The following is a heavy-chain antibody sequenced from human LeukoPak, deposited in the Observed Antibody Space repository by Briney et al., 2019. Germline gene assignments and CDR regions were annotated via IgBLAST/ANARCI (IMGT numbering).Heavy chain of an antibody. D-gene: IGHD2-2*01. CDR1: GFTFSSHA. CDR2: ISGSGGST. J-gene: IGHJ5*02. V-gene: IGHV3-23*01. CDR3: AKMVGYCSSTSCYPTPWFDP. Sequence: GGSLRLSCAASGFTFSSHAMSWVRQAPGKGLEWVSAISGSGGSTYYADSVKGRFTISRDNSKNTLYLQMNSLRAEDTAVYYCAKMVGYCSSTSCYPTPWFDPWGQGTLVTVSS.